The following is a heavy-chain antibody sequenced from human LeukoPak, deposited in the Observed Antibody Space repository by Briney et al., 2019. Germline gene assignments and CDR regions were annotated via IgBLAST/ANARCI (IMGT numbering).Heavy chain of an antibody. CDR3: AKDPEILRDGYNHLDY. V-gene: IGHV3-11*04. J-gene: IGHJ4*02. Sequence: GGSLRLSCAASGFTFSDYYMSWIRQAPGKGLEWVSYISSSGSTIYYADSVKGRFTISRDNSKNTLYLQMNSLRAEDTAVYYCAKDPEILRDGYNHLDYWGQGTLVTVSS. D-gene: IGHD5-24*01. CDR1: GFTFSDYY. CDR2: ISSSGSTI.